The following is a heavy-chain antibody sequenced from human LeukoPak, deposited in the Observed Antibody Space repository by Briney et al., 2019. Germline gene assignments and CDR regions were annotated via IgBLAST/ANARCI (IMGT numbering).Heavy chain of an antibody. D-gene: IGHD3-22*01. Sequence: SETLSLTCTVSGGSISGFYSTWIRQPPGKGLEWIGYIFYSGTTNPTNYNPSLQSRVTISVDTSKNQFSLKLSSVTAADTAVYYCARDSPDSSGYYAYWGQGTLVTVSS. CDR1: GGSISGFY. V-gene: IGHV4-59*12. J-gene: IGHJ4*02. CDR2: IFYSGTT. CDR3: ARDSPDSSGYYAY.